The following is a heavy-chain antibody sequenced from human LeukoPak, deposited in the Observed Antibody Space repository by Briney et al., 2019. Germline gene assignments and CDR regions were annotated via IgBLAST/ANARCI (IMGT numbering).Heavy chain of an antibody. V-gene: IGHV4-59*02. CDR1: GGSVNGFY. CDR2: IRYSGST. CDR3: ARDYAGKFDY. J-gene: IGHJ4*02. D-gene: IGHD4-23*01. Sequence: SQTLTLTCTVSGGSVNGFYWSWIRQPPGKGLEWIGYIRYSGSTNYNPSLKSRVSISVDTSKNQFSLKRSSLTAADTAVYYCARDYAGKFDYWGQGTLVTVSS.